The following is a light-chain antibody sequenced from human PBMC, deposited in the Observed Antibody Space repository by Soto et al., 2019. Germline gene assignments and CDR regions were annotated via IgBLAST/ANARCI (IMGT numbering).Light chain of an antibody. V-gene: IGKV3-11*01. J-gene: IGKJ1*01. CDR1: QSISSY. CDR2: DAS. CDR3: QQYGSSPS. Sequence: ETVLTQSPATLSLSPGERATLSSRASQSISSYLAWYQQKPGQAPRLLIYDASNRATGIPARFSGSGSGTDFTLTISRLDPEDFAVYYCQQYGSSPSFGQGTKVDIK.